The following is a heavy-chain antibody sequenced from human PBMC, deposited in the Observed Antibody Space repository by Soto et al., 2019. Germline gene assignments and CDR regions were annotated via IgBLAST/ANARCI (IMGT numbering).Heavy chain of an antibody. Sequence: ASVQVSCKASGYTFTSYGLSWVRQAPGQGLEWMGWISAYNGNTNYAQKLQGRVTMTTDTSTSTAYMELRSLRSDDTAVYYCARDLMLGNIVVHYYVMDVWAQGST. J-gene: IGHJ6*02. CDR3: ARDLMLGNIVVHYYVMDV. V-gene: IGHV1-18*04. CDR1: GYTFTSYG. CDR2: ISAYNGNT. D-gene: IGHD2-15*01.